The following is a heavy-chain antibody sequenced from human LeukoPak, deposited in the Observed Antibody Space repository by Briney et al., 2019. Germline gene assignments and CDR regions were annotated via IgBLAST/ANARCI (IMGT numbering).Heavy chain of an antibody. V-gene: IGHV1-18*01. CDR2: ISAYNGNT. D-gene: IGHD1-26*01. Sequence: GASVKVSCKASGYTFTSYGTSWVRQAPGQGLEWMGWISAYNGNTNYAQKLQGRVTMTRDMSTSTVYMELSSLRSEDTAVYYCARDLGIVGGNYVSGDAFDIWGQGTMVTVSS. CDR3: ARDLGIVGGNYVSGDAFDI. CDR1: GYTFTSYG. J-gene: IGHJ3*02.